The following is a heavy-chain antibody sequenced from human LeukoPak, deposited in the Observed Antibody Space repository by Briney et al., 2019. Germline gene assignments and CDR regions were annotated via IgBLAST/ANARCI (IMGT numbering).Heavy chain of an antibody. CDR1: GFSFSSYG. D-gene: IGHD5-12*01. V-gene: IGHV3-30*02. CDR3: ARDSGYSGYDY. CDR2: MRHDGSNI. J-gene: IGHJ4*02. Sequence: GGSLRLSCAASGFSFSSYGMHWVRQAPGKGLEWVAFMRHDGSNIYYADSVKGRFTISRDNSKNTPYVQMNSLRPEDTAVYYCARDSGYSGYDYWGQGTLVTVSS.